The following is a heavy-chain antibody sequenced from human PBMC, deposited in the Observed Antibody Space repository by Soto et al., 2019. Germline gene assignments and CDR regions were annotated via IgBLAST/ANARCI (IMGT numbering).Heavy chain of an antibody. CDR3: AREGIAARPTYYYYYYGMDV. CDR1: GFTFSSYS. CDR2: ISSSSSYI. Sequence: GGSQRLSCAASGFTFSSYSMNWVRQAPGKGLEWVSSISSSSSYIYYADSVKGRFTISRDNAKNSLYLQMNSLRAEDTAVYYCAREGIAARPTYYYYYYGMDVWGQGTTVTVSS. V-gene: IGHV3-21*01. D-gene: IGHD6-6*01. J-gene: IGHJ6*02.